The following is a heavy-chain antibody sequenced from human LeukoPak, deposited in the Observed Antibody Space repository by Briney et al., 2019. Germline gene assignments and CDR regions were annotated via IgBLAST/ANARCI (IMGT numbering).Heavy chain of an antibody. CDR1: GASITSGRYY. CDR3: AAGGDDAKAGY. CDR2: IHYSGTPT. D-gene: IGHD3-16*01. V-gene: IGHV4-39*02. J-gene: IGHJ4*02. Sequence: SETLSLTCSVYGASITSGRYYWGWMRQAPGKGLEWIGAIHYSGTPTFYNPSLESRVSLFSDTSRNDFSLRLRSVTAADTAVYYCAAGGDDAKAGYWGQGTLVTVSS.